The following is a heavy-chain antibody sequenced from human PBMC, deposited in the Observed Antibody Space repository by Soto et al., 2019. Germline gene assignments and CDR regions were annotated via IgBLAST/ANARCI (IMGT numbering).Heavy chain of an antibody. CDR2: IWYDGTNK. V-gene: IGHV3-33*01. CDR1: GFTFSSYG. D-gene: IGHD2-8*01. J-gene: IGHJ4*02. CDR3: ARNRDYCSNGVCSAYYFDY. Sequence: QVQLVESGGGVVQPGRSLRLSCAASGFTFSSYGMHWVRQAPGKGLEWVAVIWYDGTNKYYADSMKGRFTISRDNSKNTLYLQINSLTAEDTAVYYCARNRDYCSNGVCSAYYFDYWGQGTLVTVSS.